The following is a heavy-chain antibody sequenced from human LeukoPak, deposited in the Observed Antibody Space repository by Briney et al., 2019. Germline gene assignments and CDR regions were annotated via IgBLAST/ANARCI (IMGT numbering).Heavy chain of an antibody. CDR3: ARNWFSTYFDY. Sequence: GRSLRLSCAASGFTFSSYGMHWVRQAPGKGLEWVAVISYDGSNKYYTDSVKGRFTISRDNSKNMLYLQMNSLRPEDTAVYYCARNWFSTYFDYWGQGTLVTVSS. V-gene: IGHV3-30*03. D-gene: IGHD3-10*01. J-gene: IGHJ4*02. CDR1: GFTFSSYG. CDR2: ISYDGSNK.